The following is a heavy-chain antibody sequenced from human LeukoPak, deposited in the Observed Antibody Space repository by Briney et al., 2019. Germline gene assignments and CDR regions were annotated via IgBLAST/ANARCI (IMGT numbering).Heavy chain of an antibody. V-gene: IGHV4-4*07. CDR3: ARDSIAAAGTGL. J-gene: IGHJ3*01. D-gene: IGHD6-13*01. CDR2: IYTSGGT. CDR1: GGSISRYY. Sequence: SETLSLTCTVSGGSISRYYWSWIRQPAGKGLEWIGRIYTSGGTNYSPSLKSRVTLSVDTSKNQFSLKLRSVTAADTAVYYCARDSIAAAGTGLWGQGTMVTVSS.